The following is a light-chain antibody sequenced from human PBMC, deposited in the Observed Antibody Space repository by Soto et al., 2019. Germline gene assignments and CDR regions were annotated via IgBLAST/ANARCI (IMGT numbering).Light chain of an antibody. V-gene: IGKV3-15*01. CDR3: QQYSNWPPYT. Sequence: IVMTKSPATLSVSPGERATLSCRASQSVSSNLAWYQQNPGQAPRLLIYGASTRTTGIPARFSGSGSGREFTLTVSSLQSEDFAGYYCQQYSNWPPYTFGQGTKLEIK. CDR2: GAS. J-gene: IGKJ2*01. CDR1: QSVSSN.